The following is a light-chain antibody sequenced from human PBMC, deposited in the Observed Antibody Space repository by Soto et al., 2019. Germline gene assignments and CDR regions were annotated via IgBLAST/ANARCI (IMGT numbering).Light chain of an antibody. CDR2: GNT. CDR3: AAWDDSLSGRVV. Sequence: QSVLTQPPSVSGAPGQRVTISCTGSSSNIGAGYDVHWYQQLPGRAPKLLIYGNTNRPSGVPDRFSGSKSGTSASLAITGLQAEDEADYYCAAWDDSLSGRVVFGGGTKLTVL. J-gene: IGLJ2*01. V-gene: IGLV1-40*01. CDR1: SSNIGAGYD.